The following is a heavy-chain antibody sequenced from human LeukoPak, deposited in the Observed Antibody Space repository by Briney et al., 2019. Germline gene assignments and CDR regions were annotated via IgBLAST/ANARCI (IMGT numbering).Heavy chain of an antibody. CDR2: INHSGST. CDR1: GGSFSGYY. Sequence: SETLSLTCAVYGGSFSGYYWSWIRQPPGKGLEWIGEINHSGSTNYNPSLKSRVTISVDTSKNQFSLKLSSVTAADTAVYYCASTNIVATISFDYWGQGTLVTVSS. J-gene: IGHJ4*02. CDR3: ASTNIVATISFDY. D-gene: IGHD5-12*01. V-gene: IGHV4-34*01.